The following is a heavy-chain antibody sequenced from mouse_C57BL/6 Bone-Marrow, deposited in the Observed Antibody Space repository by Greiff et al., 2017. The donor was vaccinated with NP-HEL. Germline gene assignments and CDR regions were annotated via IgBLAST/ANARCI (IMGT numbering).Heavy chain of an antibody. J-gene: IGHJ2*01. D-gene: IGHD1-1*01. CDR2: IYPGGGDT. V-gene: IGHV1-82*01. Sequence: VKVVESGPELVKPGASVKISCKASGYAFSSSWMNWVKQRPGKGLEWIGRIYPGGGDTNYNGKFKGKATLTADKSSSTAYMQLSSLASEDSAVYFCARFITDYWGQGTTLTVSS. CDR1: GYAFSSSW. CDR3: ARFITDY.